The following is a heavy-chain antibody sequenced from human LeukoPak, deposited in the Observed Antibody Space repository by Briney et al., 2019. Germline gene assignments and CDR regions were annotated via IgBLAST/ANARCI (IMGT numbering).Heavy chain of an antibody. V-gene: IGHV1-18*01. D-gene: IGHD3-10*01. J-gene: IGHJ4*02. CDR3: ARGPPYGSDY. Sequence: ASVKVSCKASGYTFTNYGITWVRQAPGQGLEWVGWMSPQNGATNYGQKVRGRVTMTTDTSTSTAYMDLRSLTSDDTAVYYCARGPPYGSDYWGQGTLFTVSS. CDR2: MSPQNGAT. CDR1: GYTFTNYG.